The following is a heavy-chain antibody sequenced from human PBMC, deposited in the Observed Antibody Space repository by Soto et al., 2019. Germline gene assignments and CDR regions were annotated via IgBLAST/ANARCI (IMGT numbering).Heavy chain of an antibody. Sequence: QVQLVQSGAEVKKPGASVKVSCKASGYIFVNYGIAWVRQAPGQGLEWMGWISPYTGNTHSATKIQGRLTMTTDTSTTTAYMDEGRLTSVDTAVYSCVMVANYVTAPPQDFWGQGTTVTVSS. CDR3: VMVANYVTAPPQDF. CDR2: ISPYTGNT. V-gene: IGHV1-18*01. J-gene: IGHJ6*02. CDR1: GYIFVNYG. D-gene: IGHD3-16*01.